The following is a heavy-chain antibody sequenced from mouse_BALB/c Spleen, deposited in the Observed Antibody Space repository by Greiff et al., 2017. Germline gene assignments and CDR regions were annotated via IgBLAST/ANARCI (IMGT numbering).Heavy chain of an antibody. Sequence: EVQLQQSGPGLVKPSQSLSLTCTVTGYSITSDYAWNWIRQFPGNKLEWMGYISYSGSTSYNPSLKSRISITRDTSKNQFFLQLNSVTTEDTATYYCARSEDYYYGSRGDWYFDVWGAGTTVTVSS. D-gene: IGHD1-1*01. CDR2: ISYSGST. J-gene: IGHJ1*01. CDR1: GYSITSDYA. V-gene: IGHV3-2*02. CDR3: ARSEDYYYGSRGDWYFDV.